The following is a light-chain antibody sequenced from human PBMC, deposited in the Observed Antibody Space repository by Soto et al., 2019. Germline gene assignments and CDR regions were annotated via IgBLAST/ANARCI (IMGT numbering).Light chain of an antibody. Sequence: QSVLTQLPSASGTPGQRVTISCSGSSSNIGSKTVNWYQQLLGTAPKLLIYSNNQRPSGVPDRFSGSKSGTSASLAISGLQSEDEADYYCAAWDDSLNGYVFGTGTKVTVL. CDR3: AAWDDSLNGYV. J-gene: IGLJ1*01. V-gene: IGLV1-44*01. CDR2: SNN. CDR1: SSNIGSKT.